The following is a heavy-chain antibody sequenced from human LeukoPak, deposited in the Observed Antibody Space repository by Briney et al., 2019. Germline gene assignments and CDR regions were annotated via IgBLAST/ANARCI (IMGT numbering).Heavy chain of an antibody. CDR3: ARELNGYGYYFFDY. D-gene: IGHD3-16*01. V-gene: IGHV3-48*04. Sequence: GGSLRLSCEVSGFPFTLYNMNWVRQAPGKGLEWLSYISSSTNTIYYADSVKGRFTISRDNDKNSLYLQMNGLGAEDTAVYYCARELNGYGYYFFDYWGPGTLVTVSS. J-gene: IGHJ4*02. CDR2: ISSSTNTI. CDR1: GFPFTLYN.